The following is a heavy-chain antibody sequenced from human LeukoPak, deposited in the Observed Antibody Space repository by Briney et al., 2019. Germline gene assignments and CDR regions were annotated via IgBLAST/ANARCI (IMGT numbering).Heavy chain of an antibody. CDR2: ISSTGNT. CDR3: ARDLMRGNEGFDY. J-gene: IGHJ4*02. Sequence: PSETLSLTCTVSGYSISSGYYWSWIRQPPGKGLEWIGSISSTGNTYYKPSLRTRVTISLDTSKNQFSLKLSSVTAADTAVYYCARDLMRGNEGFDYWGQGTLVPVSS. V-gene: IGHV4-38-2*02. D-gene: IGHD2-8*01. CDR1: GYSISSGYY.